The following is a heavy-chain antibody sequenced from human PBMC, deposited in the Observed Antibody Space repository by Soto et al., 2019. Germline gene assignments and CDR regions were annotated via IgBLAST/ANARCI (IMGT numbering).Heavy chain of an antibody. CDR3: ARGGPTGGIGY. Sequence: QVQLVQSGAEVKKPGSSVKVSCKASGGTFSSHTISWVRQAPGQGLEWMGRIIPILGIANYAQKFQGRVTITADKSTSTAYMELSSLRSEDTAVYYCARGGPTGGIGYWGQGTLVTVSS. CDR2: IIPILGIA. J-gene: IGHJ4*02. D-gene: IGHD2-8*02. CDR1: GGTFSSHT. V-gene: IGHV1-69*02.